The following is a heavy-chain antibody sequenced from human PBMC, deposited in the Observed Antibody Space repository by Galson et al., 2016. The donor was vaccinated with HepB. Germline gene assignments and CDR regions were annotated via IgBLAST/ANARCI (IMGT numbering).Heavy chain of an antibody. V-gene: IGHV3-53*01. J-gene: IGHJ4*01. CDR2: IYRGGRT. CDR3: SRASIAGDCPYY. Sequence: SLRLSCAASGFTVSDSYMSWVRQAPGKGLECVSIIYRGGRTEYADSVKGRFIISRDNSKNTLDLQMNGLRVEDTAVYYWSRASIAGDCPYYWGHGTLVTVSS. CDR1: GFTVSDSY. D-gene: IGHD2-21*02.